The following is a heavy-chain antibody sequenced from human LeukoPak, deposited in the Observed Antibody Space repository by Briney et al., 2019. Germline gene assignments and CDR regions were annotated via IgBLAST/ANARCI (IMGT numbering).Heavy chain of an antibody. J-gene: IGHJ3*02. CDR3: VREYSYYYDSSGRSGAFDI. D-gene: IGHD3-22*01. Sequence: SVKVSCKASGGTFSSYAISWVRQAPGQGLEWMGGIIPIFGTANYAQKFQGRVTITADESTSTAYMELSSLRSEDTAVYYCVREYSYYYDSSGRSGAFDIWGQGTMVTVSS. CDR1: GGTFSSYA. CDR2: IIPIFGTA. V-gene: IGHV1-69*13.